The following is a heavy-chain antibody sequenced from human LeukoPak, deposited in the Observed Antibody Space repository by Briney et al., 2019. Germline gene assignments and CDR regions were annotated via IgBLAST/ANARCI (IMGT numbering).Heavy chain of an antibody. CDR2: ISGSGDNM. CDR3: ARDGYSGSYYRLYYFFMDV. J-gene: IGHJ6*03. V-gene: IGHV3-23*01. D-gene: IGHD1-26*01. CDR1: GFTFSSYA. Sequence: GGSLRLSCAASGFTFSSYAMNWARQAPGKGLEWVSSISGSGDNMDYADSVKGRFTISRDNSENTLYLQMNSLRGEDTAVYYCARDGYSGSYYRLYYFFMDVWGKGTTVTVSS.